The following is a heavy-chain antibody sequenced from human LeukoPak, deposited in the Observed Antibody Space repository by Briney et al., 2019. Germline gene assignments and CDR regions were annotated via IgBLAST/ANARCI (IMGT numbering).Heavy chain of an antibody. V-gene: IGHV3-48*03. CDR3: ARGFMRIGLWFDP. Sequence: PGGSLRLSCAASGFTFSSYEMNWVRQAPGKGLEWVSYISSSGSTIYYADSVKGRFTISRDNAKNSLYLQMNSLRAEDTAVYYCARGFMRIGLWFDPWGQGTLVTVSS. CDR1: GFTFSSYE. CDR2: ISSSGSTI. J-gene: IGHJ5*02. D-gene: IGHD2-15*01.